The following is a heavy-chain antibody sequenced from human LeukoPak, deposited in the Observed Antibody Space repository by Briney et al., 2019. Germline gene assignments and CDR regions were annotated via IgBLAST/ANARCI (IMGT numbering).Heavy chain of an antibody. CDR1: GGSISSTSYY. CDR2: LYYSGST. J-gene: IGHJ4*02. CDR3: ARLERSSWSFDY. D-gene: IGHD6-13*01. Sequence: SETLSLTCTVSGGSISSTSYYWGWIRQPPGKGLEWIGSLYYSGSTYHNPSLKSRVTISVDTSKNQFSLKLSSVTAADTAVYYCARLERSSWSFDYWGQGTLVTVSS. V-gene: IGHV4-39*01.